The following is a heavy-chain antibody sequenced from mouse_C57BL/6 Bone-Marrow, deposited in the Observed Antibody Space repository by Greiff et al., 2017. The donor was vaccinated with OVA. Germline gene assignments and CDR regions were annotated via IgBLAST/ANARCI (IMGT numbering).Heavy chain of an antibody. D-gene: IGHD1-1*01. J-gene: IGHJ1*03. CDR1: GYTFTSYW. CDR2: INPSNGGT. V-gene: IGHV1-53*01. CDR3: ASSYYYGSSYPSYWYFDV. Sequence: QVQLQQPGTELVKPGASVKLSCKASGYTFTSYWMHWVKQRPGQGLEWIGNINPSNGGTNYNEKFKSKATLTVDKSTSTAYMQLSSLTSEDSAVYYCASSYYYGSSYPSYWYFDVGGTGTTVTVSS.